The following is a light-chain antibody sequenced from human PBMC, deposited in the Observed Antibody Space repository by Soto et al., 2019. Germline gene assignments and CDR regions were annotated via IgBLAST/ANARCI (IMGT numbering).Light chain of an antibody. CDR2: SAS. CDR3: QHYGTSPST. Sequence: DTVLTQSPGTLSLTSGERATLSCRASQSISGTYLAWYQQKPGQAPRLLIYSASTRATGIPDRFSGSGSGTDFTLPIRRLEPDDFALYYCQHYGTSPSTFGRGTKVEIK. CDR1: QSISGTY. J-gene: IGKJ1*01. V-gene: IGKV3-20*01.